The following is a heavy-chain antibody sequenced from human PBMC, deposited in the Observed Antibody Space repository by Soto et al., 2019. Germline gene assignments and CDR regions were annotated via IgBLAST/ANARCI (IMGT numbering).Heavy chain of an antibody. CDR1: CVSVSSGIFY. D-gene: IGHD4-17*01. CDR2: GSYSGTN. Sequence: SETLSLTCTVSCVSVSSGIFYCAWIRQPPGKGLEWIGFGSYSGTNNYKPSLKSRVTISVDTSRSQISLKVSSLTAADTAVDYCARGATVTKYDYWGQGTMVTLSS. J-gene: IGHJ4*02. V-gene: IGHV4-61*01. CDR3: ARGATVTKYDY.